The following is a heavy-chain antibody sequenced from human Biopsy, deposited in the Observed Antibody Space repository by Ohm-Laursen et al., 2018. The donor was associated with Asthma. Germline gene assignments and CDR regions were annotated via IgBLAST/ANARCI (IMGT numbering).Heavy chain of an antibody. CDR1: GDSLSNYA. D-gene: IGHD3-22*01. J-gene: IGHJ5*02. CDR2: LIPVLGTP. CDR3: ARADRYYYDSSGYTEWFDP. V-gene: IGHV1-69*13. Sequence: PSVNVSCKASGDSLSNYAISWARQAAGQGLEWMGGLIPVLGTPDHTQMFEGRVTITADESTSTAYMELSSLRSEDTAVYYCARADRYYYDSSGYTEWFDPWGQGTLVTVSS.